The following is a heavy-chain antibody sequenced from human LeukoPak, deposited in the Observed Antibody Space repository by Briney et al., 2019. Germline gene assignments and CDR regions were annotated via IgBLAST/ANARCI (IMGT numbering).Heavy chain of an antibody. D-gene: IGHD3-22*01. Sequence: PSETLSLTCSVSGGSLSSSSYYWAWIRQPPGKGLECIGYIYYSGSPYYHSALTSHVPISVDTSKNQFSPKLSSVTAADTAVYYCARASYSYDINGWGRFDYWGQGTLVTVSS. CDR3: ARASYSYDINGWGRFDY. J-gene: IGHJ4*02. V-gene: IGHV4-39*01. CDR2: IYYSGSP. CDR1: GGSLSSSSYY.